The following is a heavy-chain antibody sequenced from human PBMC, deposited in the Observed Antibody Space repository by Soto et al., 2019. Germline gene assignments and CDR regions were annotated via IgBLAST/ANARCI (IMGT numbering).Heavy chain of an antibody. CDR3: ARGHDYDS. CDR1: GGSFSGYS. D-gene: IGHD1-1*01. V-gene: IGHV4-34*01. J-gene: IGHJ5*01. CDR2: INHSGSA. Sequence: SETLSLTCAVYGGSFSGYSWSWIRQPPGKGLEWIGDINHSGSARYNAPLQSRVSISIDTSQKHFSLKLKSMTAADTAVYYCARGHDYDSWGQGALVTVSS.